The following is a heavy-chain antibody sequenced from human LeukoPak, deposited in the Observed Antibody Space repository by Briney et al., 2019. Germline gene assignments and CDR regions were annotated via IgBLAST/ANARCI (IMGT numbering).Heavy chain of an antibody. V-gene: IGHV4-31*03. CDR3: AREGSGSSGWYNWFDP. D-gene: IGHD6-19*01. CDR1: GGSISSGGYY. CDR2: IYYSGST. J-gene: IGHJ5*02. Sequence: SETLSLTCTVSGGSISSGGYYWSWIRQHPGKGLEWIGYIYYSGSTYYNPSLKSRVTISVDTSKNQFSLKLSSVTAADTAVYYCAREGSGSSGWYNWFDPWGQGTLVTVS.